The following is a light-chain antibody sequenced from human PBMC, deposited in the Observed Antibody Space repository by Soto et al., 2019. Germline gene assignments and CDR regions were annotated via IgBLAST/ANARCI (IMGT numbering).Light chain of an antibody. V-gene: IGKV1-33*01. CDR3: QKYERLPPR. Sequence: DIQLTQSPSSLSASVGDRVTITCQASQGINNYLNWYQQKSGKPPKLLIYDASNLEAGVPSRFRGSGSGTDFILSISSLQPDDVATYYCQKYERLPPRFGPGTTVEIK. J-gene: IGKJ3*01. CDR1: QGINNY. CDR2: DAS.